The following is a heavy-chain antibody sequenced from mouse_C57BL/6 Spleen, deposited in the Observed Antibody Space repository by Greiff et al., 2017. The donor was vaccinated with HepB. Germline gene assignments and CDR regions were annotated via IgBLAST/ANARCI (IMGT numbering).Heavy chain of an antibody. Sequence: EVQLVESGGGLVKPGGSLKLSCAASGFTFSSYAMSWVRQTPEKRLEWVATISDGGSYTYYPDNVKGRFTISRDNAKNNLYLQMSHLKSEDTAMYYGAREAHYYGRPYFDYWGQGTTLTVSS. V-gene: IGHV5-4*01. CDR3: AREAHYYGRPYFDY. D-gene: IGHD1-1*01. CDR2: ISDGGSYT. J-gene: IGHJ2*01. CDR1: GFTFSSYA.